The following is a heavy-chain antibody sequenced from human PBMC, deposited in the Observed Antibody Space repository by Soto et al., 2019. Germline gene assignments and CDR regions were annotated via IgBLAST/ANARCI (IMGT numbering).Heavy chain of an antibody. CDR3: ARVRVLWFGDLYY. CDR1: GYTFTSYA. Sequence: ASVKVSCKASGYTFTSYAMHWVRQAPGQRLEWMGWINAGNGNTKYSQKFQGRVTITRDTSASTAYMELSSLRSEDTAVYYCARVRVLWFGDLYYWGQGTLVTVSS. V-gene: IGHV1-3*01. D-gene: IGHD3-10*01. J-gene: IGHJ4*02. CDR2: INAGNGNT.